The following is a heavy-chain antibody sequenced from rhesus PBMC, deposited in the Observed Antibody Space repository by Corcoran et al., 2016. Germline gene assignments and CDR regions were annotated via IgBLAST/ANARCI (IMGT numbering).Heavy chain of an antibody. V-gene: IGHV4S7*01. D-gene: IGHD1-26*01. CDR1: GVSLSSGYG. Sequence: QLQLQESCPGLVKASETLSLTCAVSGVSLSSGYGWTWLSHPSGQGLSWVGHIYGRIKKNSYNPSLKRRVTISKNTSKNQFSLRLSSVTAADTAVYYCARKVGGLGANYGRCDVWGPGVLVTVAS. CDR2: IYGRIKKN. CDR3: ARKVGGLGANYGRCDV. J-gene: IGHJ5-1*01.